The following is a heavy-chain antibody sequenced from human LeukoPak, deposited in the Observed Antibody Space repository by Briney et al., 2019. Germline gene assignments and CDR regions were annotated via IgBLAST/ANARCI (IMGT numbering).Heavy chain of an antibody. D-gene: IGHD6-19*01. CDR1: GDSSTNSLYY. CDR2: IDYSGST. V-gene: IGHV4-39*06. Sequence: SETLSLTCTVSGDSSTNSLYYWGWIRQPPGKGLEWIGSIDYSGSTYYNPSLKSRATISIGTSKNQFALKLSSVTAADTAVYYCAREYTLYRSGWFLDYWGQGTVVTVSS. CDR3: AREYTLYRSGWFLDY. J-gene: IGHJ4*02.